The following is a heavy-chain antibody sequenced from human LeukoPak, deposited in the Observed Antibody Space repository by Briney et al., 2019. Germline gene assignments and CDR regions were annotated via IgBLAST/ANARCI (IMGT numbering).Heavy chain of an antibody. CDR3: ATNPYVTFYSMDV. Sequence: ASVKVSCKTSAYTFSDYYTHWVRQAPGQGLEWMGWINSISGGTQYAQKFQGRVTMTSDTSISTAYMELSRLTSDDTAVCYCATNPYVTFYSMDVWGRGTTVTVSS. J-gene: IGHJ6*02. CDR2: INSISGGT. CDR1: AYTFSDYY. D-gene: IGHD3-10*02. V-gene: IGHV1-2*02.